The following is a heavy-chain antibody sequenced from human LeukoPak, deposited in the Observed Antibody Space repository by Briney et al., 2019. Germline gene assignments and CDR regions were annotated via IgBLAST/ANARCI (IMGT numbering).Heavy chain of an antibody. CDR3: ASLTTVTLGWFDP. V-gene: IGHV4-59*11. J-gene: IGHJ5*02. CDR1: GGSISSHY. Sequence: SETLSLTCTVSGGSISSHYWSWIRQPPGKGLEWIGYIYYSGSTNYNPSLKSRVTISVDTSKNQFSLKLGSVAAADTAVYYCASLTTVTLGWFDPWSQGALVTVSS. CDR2: IYYSGST. D-gene: IGHD4-11*01.